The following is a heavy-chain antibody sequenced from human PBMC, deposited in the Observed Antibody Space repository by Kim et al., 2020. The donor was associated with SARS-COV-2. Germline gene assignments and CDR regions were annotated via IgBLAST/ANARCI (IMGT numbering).Heavy chain of an antibody. V-gene: IGHV4-39*07. CDR2: IYYSGST. CDR3: ARDDPKSGSYQRNFQH. D-gene: IGHD1-26*01. CDR1: GGSISSSSYY. J-gene: IGHJ1*01. Sequence: SETLSLTCTVSGGSISSSSYYWGWIRQPPGKGLEWIGSIYYSGSTYYNPSLKSRVTISVDTSKNQFSLKLSSVTAADTAVYYCARDDPKSGSYQRNFQHWGQGTLVTVSS.